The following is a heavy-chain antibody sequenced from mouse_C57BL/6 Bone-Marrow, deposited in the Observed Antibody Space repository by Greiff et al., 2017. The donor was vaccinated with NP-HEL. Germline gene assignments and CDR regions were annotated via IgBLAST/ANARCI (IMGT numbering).Heavy chain of an antibody. D-gene: IGHD1-1*01. V-gene: IGHV1-7*01. CDR3: ARGDYYGSPYFDY. CDR2: INPSSGYT. J-gene: IGHJ2*01. CDR1: GYTFTSYW. Sequence: VQGVESGAELAKPGASVKLSCKASGYTFTSYWMHWVKQRPGQGLEWIGYINPSSGYTKYNQTFKDKATLTADKSSSTAYMQLSSLTYEDSAVYYCARGDYYGSPYFDYWGQGTTLTVSS.